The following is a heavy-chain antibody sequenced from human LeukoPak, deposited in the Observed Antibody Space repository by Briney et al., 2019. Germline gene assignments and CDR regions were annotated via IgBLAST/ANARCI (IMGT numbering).Heavy chain of an antibody. D-gene: IGHD3-3*01. CDR1: GDSISSGDYY. J-gene: IGHJ4*02. CDR3: VRSDDFWSGYYGY. V-gene: IGHV4-61*02. Sequence: PSETLSLTCTVSGDSISSGDYYWSWIRQPAGKGLEWIGRISSSGSTNYNPPLKSRVTISVDTSKNQFSLKLSSVTAADTAVYYCVRSDDFWSGYYGYWGQGTLVTVSS. CDR2: ISSSGST.